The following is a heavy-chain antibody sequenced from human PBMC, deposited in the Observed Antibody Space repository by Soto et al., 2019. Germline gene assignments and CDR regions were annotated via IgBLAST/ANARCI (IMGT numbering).Heavy chain of an antibody. CDR1: GFTFSDYY. D-gene: IGHD1-26*01. J-gene: IGHJ4*02. CDR3: AGEATNPAIFDS. Sequence: VQLVESGGGLVKPGGSLRLSCAASGFTFSDYYMSVIRQAPGKGLEWVSYISSSGSTIDYADDVKGRFTISRDKAKNSLYLQMNSLRAEDTAVYDCAGEATNPAIFDSWGQGTLVTVSS. V-gene: IGHV3-11*01. CDR2: ISSSGSTI.